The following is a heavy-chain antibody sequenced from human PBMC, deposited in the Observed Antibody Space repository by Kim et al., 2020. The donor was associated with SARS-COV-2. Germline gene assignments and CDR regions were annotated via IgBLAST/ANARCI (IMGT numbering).Heavy chain of an antibody. D-gene: IGHD6-13*01. Sequence: GGSLRLSCAASGFTFSSYGMHWVRQAPGKGLEWVAVISYDGSNKYYADSVKGRFTISRDNSKNTLYLQMNSLRAEDTAVYYCAKDYSAAAGTSLDYGGQGTLVTVSS. CDR2: ISYDGSNK. CDR3: AKDYSAAAGTSLDY. V-gene: IGHV3-30*18. J-gene: IGHJ4*02. CDR1: GFTFSSYG.